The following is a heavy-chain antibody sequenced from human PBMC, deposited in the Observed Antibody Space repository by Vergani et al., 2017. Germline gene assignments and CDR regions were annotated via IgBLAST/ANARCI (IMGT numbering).Heavy chain of an antibody. V-gene: IGHV4-39*07. CDR3: ARDLRAARPRLSNYYYYMDV. J-gene: IGHJ6*03. Sequence: QLQLQESGPGLVKPSETLSLTCTVSGGSISSSSYYWGWIRQPPGKGLEWIGSIYYSGSTNYNPSLKSRVTISVDTSKNQFSLKLSSVTAADTAVYYCARDLRAARPRLSNYYYYMDVWGKGTTVTVSS. CDR1: GGSISSSSYY. D-gene: IGHD6-6*01. CDR2: IYYSGST.